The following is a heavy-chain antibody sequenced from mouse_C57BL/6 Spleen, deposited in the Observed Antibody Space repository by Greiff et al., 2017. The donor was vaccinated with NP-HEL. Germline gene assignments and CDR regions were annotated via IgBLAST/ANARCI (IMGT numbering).Heavy chain of an antibody. CDR2: ISYSGST. J-gene: IGHJ2*01. D-gene: IGHD1-2*01. V-gene: IGHV3-2*02. CDR3: ARTARIKY. CDR1: GYSITSGYG. Sequence: VQLKDSGPGLVKPSQSLSLTCTVTGYSITSGYGWNWIRQFPGNKLEWMGYISYSGSTNYNPSLKSRISITRDTSKNQFLLQLNSVTTEDTATYYCARTARIKYWGQGTTLTVSS.